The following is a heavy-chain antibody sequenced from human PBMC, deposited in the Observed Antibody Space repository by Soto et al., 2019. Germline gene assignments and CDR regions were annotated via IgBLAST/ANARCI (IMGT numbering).Heavy chain of an antibody. J-gene: IGHJ3*02. D-gene: IGHD3-22*01. CDR2: ISGSGGST. V-gene: IGHV3-23*01. CDR1: GFTFSSYA. CDR3: AKVLLLYYYDSSGYPNDAFDI. Sequence: QPGGSLRLSCAASGFTFSSYAMSWVRQAPGKGLEWVSAISGSGGSTYYADSVKGRFTISRDNSKNTLYLQMNSLRAEDTAVYYCAKVLLLYYYDSSGYPNDAFDIWGQGTMVTVSS.